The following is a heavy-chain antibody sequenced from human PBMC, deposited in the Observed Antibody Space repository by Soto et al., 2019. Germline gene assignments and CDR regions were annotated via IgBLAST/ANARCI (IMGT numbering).Heavy chain of an antibody. CDR2: ISSSGSTI. CDR1: GFTFSDYY. CDR3: ARCYTAMPHPDAFDI. V-gene: IGHV3-11*01. D-gene: IGHD5-18*01. Sequence: PGGSLRLSCAASGFTFSDYYMSWIRQAPGKGLEWVSYISSSGSTIYYADSVKGRFTISRDNAKNSLYLQMNSLRAEDTAVYYCARCYTAMPHPDAFDIWGQGTMVTVSS. J-gene: IGHJ3*02.